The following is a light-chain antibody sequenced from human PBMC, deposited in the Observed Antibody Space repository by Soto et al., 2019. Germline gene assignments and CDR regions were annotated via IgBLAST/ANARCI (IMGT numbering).Light chain of an antibody. V-gene: IGLV2-8*01. CDR1: SSDVGGYNY. CDR3: SSYAGSNNFDV. J-gene: IGLJ1*01. Sequence: QSALTQPPSASGAPGQSVTISCTGTSSDVGGYNYVSWYQQHPGKAPKLMIYEVLKRPSGVPDRFSGSKSGNTASLTVSGLQAEDEADYYCSSYAGSNNFDVFGTGTKVTVL. CDR2: EVL.